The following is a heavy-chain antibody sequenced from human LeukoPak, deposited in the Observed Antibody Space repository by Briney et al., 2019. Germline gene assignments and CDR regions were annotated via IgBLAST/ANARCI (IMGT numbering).Heavy chain of an antibody. D-gene: IGHD5-18*01. CDR2: INPNSGGT. Sequence: GASVKVSCKASGYTFTGYYMHWVRQAPGQGLEWMGRINPNSGGTNYAQKFQGRVTMTRDTSISTAYMELSRLRSDDTAVYYCARVAGYSYGYDYWGQGTLVTVSS. V-gene: IGHV1-2*06. CDR3: ARVAGYSYGYDY. CDR1: GYTFTGYY. J-gene: IGHJ4*02.